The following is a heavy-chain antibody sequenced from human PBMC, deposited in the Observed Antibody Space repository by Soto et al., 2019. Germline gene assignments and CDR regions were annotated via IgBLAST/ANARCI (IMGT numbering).Heavy chain of an antibody. J-gene: IGHJ6*02. CDR1: GYSLTNYW. D-gene: IGHD3-3*01. Sequence: PGESLKISCKGSGYSLTNYWIGWVRQMPGKGLEWMRIIYPGDSDTTYSPSFQGQVTISADKSISTAYLQWSSLKASDTAMYYCARPSRGDFWSGYRRPKYYYYGMDVWGQGTTVTVSS. CDR2: IYPGDSDT. CDR3: ARPSRGDFWSGYRRPKYYYYGMDV. V-gene: IGHV5-51*01.